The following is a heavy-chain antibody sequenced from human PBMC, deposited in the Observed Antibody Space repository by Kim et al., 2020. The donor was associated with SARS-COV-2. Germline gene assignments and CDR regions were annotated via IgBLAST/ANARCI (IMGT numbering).Heavy chain of an antibody. CDR2: IWYDGSNE. Sequence: GGSLRLSCAASGFIFTTYGMHWVRQAPGKGLECVAVIWYDGSNEYYVDSVKGRFTISRDNSKNTLYLQMNSLRAEDTAVYYCVRDFTAYYAMDVWGQGTTVNVSS. CDR1: GFIFTTYG. J-gene: IGHJ6*02. CDR3: VRDFTAYYAMDV. V-gene: IGHV3-33*01. D-gene: IGHD3-16*01.